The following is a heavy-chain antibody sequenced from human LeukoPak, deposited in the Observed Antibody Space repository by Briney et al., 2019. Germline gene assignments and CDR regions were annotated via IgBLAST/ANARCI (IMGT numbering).Heavy chain of an antibody. D-gene: IGHD3-9*01. CDR1: GFTFSSYA. Sequence: GGSLRLSCAASGFTFSSYAMSWVRQAPGKGLEWVSAISGSGGSTYYADSVKGRFTISRDNAKNTLYLQMNSLRAEDTAVYYCARAYYDILTGYYPFDYWGQGTLVTVSS. J-gene: IGHJ4*02. CDR2: ISGSGGST. CDR3: ARAYYDILTGYYPFDY. V-gene: IGHV3-23*01.